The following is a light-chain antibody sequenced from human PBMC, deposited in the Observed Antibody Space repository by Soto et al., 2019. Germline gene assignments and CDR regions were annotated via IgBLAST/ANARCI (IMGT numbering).Light chain of an antibody. CDR2: DVS. V-gene: IGLV2-14*03. J-gene: IGLJ3*02. Sequence: YQQHPGTAPKLLIYDVSNRPSGVSYRFSGSKSGNTASLTIFGLQAEDEADYYCSSYTSSITLVFGGGTKLTVL. CDR3: SSYTSSITLV.